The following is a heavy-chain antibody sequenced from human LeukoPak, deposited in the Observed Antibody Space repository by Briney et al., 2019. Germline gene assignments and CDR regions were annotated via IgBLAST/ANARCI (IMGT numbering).Heavy chain of an antibody. D-gene: IGHD3-10*01. Sequence: GASVKVSCKASGYTSTDYGISWVRQAPGQGLEWVGWISTYSGDTNSAQKVQDRITMTTDTSTTTAYMELRTLRSDDTAVYYCARGPSGSSYGSGSYYPFDYWGQGALVTVSS. CDR2: ISTYSGDT. V-gene: IGHV1-18*01. CDR1: GYTSTDYG. CDR3: ARGPSGSSYGSGSYYPFDY. J-gene: IGHJ4*02.